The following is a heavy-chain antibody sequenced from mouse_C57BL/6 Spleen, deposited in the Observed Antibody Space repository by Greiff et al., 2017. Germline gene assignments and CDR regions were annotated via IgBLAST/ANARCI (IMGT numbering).Heavy chain of an antibody. D-gene: IGHD2-4*01. V-gene: IGHV1-55*01. Sequence: QVQLQQPGAELVKPGASVKMSCKASGYTFTSYWITWVKQRPGQGLEWIGDIYPGSGSTNYNEKFKSKATLTVDTSSSTAYMQLSSLTSEDSAVYYCAREGDYDEYWYFDVWGTGTTVTVSS. CDR1: GYTFTSYW. CDR2: IYPGSGST. J-gene: IGHJ1*03. CDR3: AREGDYDEYWYFDV.